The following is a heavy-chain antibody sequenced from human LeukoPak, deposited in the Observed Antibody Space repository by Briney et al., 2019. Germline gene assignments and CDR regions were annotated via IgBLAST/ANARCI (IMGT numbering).Heavy chain of an antibody. V-gene: IGHV3-23*01. CDR2: ISGSGGGT. CDR1: GFTFSNYA. D-gene: IGHD3-3*01. Sequence: GGSLRLSCAASGFTFSNYAMSWVRQAPGKGLEWVSTISGSGGGTNYADSVKGRFPISRDNSKNTLYLQMNSLRAEDTAIYYCARERSGYYIFDQWGQGTLVTVAS. J-gene: IGHJ4*02. CDR3: ARERSGYYIFDQ.